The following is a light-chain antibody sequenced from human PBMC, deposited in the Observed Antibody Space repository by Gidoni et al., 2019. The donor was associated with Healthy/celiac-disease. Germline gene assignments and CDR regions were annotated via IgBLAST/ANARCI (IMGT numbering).Light chain of an antibody. V-gene: IGKV4-1*01. CDR3: QQYYSNPFT. CDR2: WAS. Sequence: DIVLTQSPACLAVSLGERATINCKSSQSVLYSSNDKNYLAWYQQKPGQPPKLLIYWASTRDTGVPDRFSGSGSGTDFTLTISSLQAEDVAVYYCQQYYSNPFTFGPGTKVEI. CDR1: QSVLYSSNDKNY. J-gene: IGKJ3*01.